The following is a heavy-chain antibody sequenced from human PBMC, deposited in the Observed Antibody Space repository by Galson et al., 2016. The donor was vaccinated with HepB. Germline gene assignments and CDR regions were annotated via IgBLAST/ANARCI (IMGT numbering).Heavy chain of an antibody. CDR2: IYSSGST. CDR1: GTSISSGDYY. Sequence: TLSLTCAVSGTSISSGDYYWTWIRQPPGKGLEWIGYIYSSGSTSYNPSLKTRVSISIDTSKNQFSLKLNSATAADTAVYYCAREGDHYGDFFRQYYHYGMDIWGQGTTVTVSS. CDR3: AREGDHYGDFFRQYYHYGMDI. J-gene: IGHJ6*02. V-gene: IGHV4-31*11. D-gene: IGHD4-17*01.